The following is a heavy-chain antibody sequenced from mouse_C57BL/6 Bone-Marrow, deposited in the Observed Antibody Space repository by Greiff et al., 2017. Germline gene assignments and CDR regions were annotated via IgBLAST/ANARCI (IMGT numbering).Heavy chain of an antibody. V-gene: IGHV1-58*01. Sequence: EVQRVESGAELVRPGSSVKMSCKTSGYTFTSYGINWVKQRPGQGLEWIGYIYIGNGYTEYNEKFKGKATLTSDTSSSTAYMQLSSLTSEDSAIYFCASHYYGSSYPRGYWGQGTTLTVSS. J-gene: IGHJ2*01. CDR2: IYIGNGYT. CDR3: ASHYYGSSYPRGY. CDR1: GYTFTSYG. D-gene: IGHD1-1*01.